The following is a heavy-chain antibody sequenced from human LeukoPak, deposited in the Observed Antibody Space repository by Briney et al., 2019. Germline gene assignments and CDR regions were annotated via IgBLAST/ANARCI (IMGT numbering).Heavy chain of an antibody. Sequence: GGSLRLSCAASGFTFSSYSMNWVRQAPGKGLEWVSYISSSSSTIYYADSVKGRFTISRDNAKNSLYLQMNSLRAEDTAVYYCARGPKWEPLYFDYWGQGTLVTVSS. CDR3: ARGPKWEPLYFDY. V-gene: IGHV3-48*01. D-gene: IGHD1-26*01. CDR2: ISSSSSTI. J-gene: IGHJ4*02. CDR1: GFTFSSYS.